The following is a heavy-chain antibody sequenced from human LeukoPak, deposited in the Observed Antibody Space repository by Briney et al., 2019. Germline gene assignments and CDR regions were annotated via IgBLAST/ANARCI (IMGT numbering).Heavy chain of an antibody. D-gene: IGHD2-15*01. CDR3: ARGYCSGGSCYSVENWFDP. CDR1: GYTFTGYY. V-gene: IGHV1-2*06. Sequence: ASVKVSCKAAGYTFTGYYMFWVRQAPGQGLEWMERINPNSGGTNYAQKSQGRVTMTRDTSISTAYMELSRLRSDDTAVYYCARGYCSGGSCYSVENWFDPWGQGTLVTVSS. J-gene: IGHJ5*02. CDR2: INPNSGGT.